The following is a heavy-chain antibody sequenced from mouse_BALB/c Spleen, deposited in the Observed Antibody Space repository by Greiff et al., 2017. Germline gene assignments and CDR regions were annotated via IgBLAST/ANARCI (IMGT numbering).Heavy chain of an antibody. J-gene: IGHJ3*01. CDR1: GFTFSSFG. CDR2: ISSGSSTI. Sequence: EVKLMESGGGLVQPGGSRKLSCAASGFTFSSFGMHWVCQAPEKGLEWVAYISSGSSTIYYADTVKGRFTISRDNPKNTLFLQMTSLRSEDTAMYYCAREGFAYWGQGTLVTVSA. V-gene: IGHV5-17*02. CDR3: AREGFAY.